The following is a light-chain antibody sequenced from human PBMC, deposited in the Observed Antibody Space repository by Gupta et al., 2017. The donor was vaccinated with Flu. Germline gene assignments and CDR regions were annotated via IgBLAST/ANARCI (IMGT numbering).Light chain of an antibody. J-gene: IGKJ4*01. CDR1: QKISSY. CDR2: AVV. V-gene: IGKV1-39*01. Sequence: DIQITQSPSSLPASVGDSITITCRASQKISSYLNGYHEKAGKVPKLLIYAVVMVQRGVPSRFSGSGSGSYLTLIISSLQPEDFANYYCQQSVSTPNTFGRGTKVEIK. CDR3: QQSVSTPNT.